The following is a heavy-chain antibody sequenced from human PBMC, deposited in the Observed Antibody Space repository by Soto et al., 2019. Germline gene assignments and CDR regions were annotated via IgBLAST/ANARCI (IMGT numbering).Heavy chain of an antibody. V-gene: IGHV3-7*01. CDR1: GFTFSDSW. Sequence: EVHLVESGGGLVQPGGSLRLSCTASGFTFSDSWMTWVRQAPGKGLEWVARIKPDESEKKYADSVKGRFSISRDNAKNSMYLQMDSLRGEDTGGYYCVRGGSNYASWGQATLVTVSS. D-gene: IGHD4-4*01. J-gene: IGHJ5*02. CDR3: VRGGSNYAS. CDR2: IKPDESEK.